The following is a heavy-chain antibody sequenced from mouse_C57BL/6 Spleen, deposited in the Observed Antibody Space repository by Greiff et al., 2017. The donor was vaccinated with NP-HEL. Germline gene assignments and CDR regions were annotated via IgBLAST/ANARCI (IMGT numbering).Heavy chain of an antibody. Sequence: QVQLQQSGAELVKPGASVKLSCKASGYTFTSYWMHWVKQRPGRGLEWIGRIDPNSGGTKYNEKFKSKATLTVDKPSSTAYMQLCSLTSEDSAVYYCARGYYGSSYYAMDYWGQGTSVTVSS. J-gene: IGHJ4*01. CDR2: IDPNSGGT. CDR1: GYTFTSYW. CDR3: ARGYYGSSYYAMDY. V-gene: IGHV1-72*01. D-gene: IGHD1-1*01.